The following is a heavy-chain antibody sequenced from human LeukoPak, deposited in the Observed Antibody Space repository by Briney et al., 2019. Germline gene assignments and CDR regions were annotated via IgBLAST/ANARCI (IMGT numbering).Heavy chain of an antibody. D-gene: IGHD6-13*01. CDR1: GGSIRSSYYY. V-gene: IGHV4-39*01. CDR2: IYDSGST. J-gene: IGHJ6*02. CDR3: ARGPNSSSWYTSYYYYYGMDV. Sequence: SETLSLTCTVSGGSIRSSYYYWGWIRQPPGKGLEWIGSIYDSGSTYYNPSLKSRVTISVDTSKNQFSLKLNSVTAADTAVYYCARGPNSSSWYTSYYYYYGMDVWGQGTTVTVSS.